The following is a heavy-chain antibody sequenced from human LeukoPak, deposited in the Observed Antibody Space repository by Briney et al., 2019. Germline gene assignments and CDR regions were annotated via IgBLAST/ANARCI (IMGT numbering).Heavy chain of an antibody. CDR2: ISSSSSTI. V-gene: IGHV3-48*01. CDR3: ARHGRYCSSNSCYTY. CDR1: GFTFSSYS. D-gene: IGHD2-2*02. Sequence: GGSLRLSCAASGFTFSSYSMNWVRQAPGMGLEWVSYISSSSSTIYYADSVKGRFTISRDNAKNSLYLQMNSLRAEDTAVYYCARHGRYCSSNSCYTYWGQGTLVTVSS. J-gene: IGHJ4*02.